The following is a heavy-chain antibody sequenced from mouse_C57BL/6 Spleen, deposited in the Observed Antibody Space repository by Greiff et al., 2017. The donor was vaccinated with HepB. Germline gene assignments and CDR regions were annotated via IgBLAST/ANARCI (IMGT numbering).Heavy chain of an antibody. CDR1: GYTFTSYW. D-gene: IGHD1-1*01. Sequence: VQLQQSGTVLARPGASVKMSCKTSGYTFTSYWMHWVKQRPGQGLEWIGAIYPGNSDTSYNQKFKGKAKLTAVTSASTAYMELSSLTNEDSAVYYCTRERLITTVVAPYYYAMDYWGQGTSVTVSS. J-gene: IGHJ4*01. V-gene: IGHV1-5*01. CDR3: TRERLITTVVAPYYYAMDY. CDR2: IYPGNSDT.